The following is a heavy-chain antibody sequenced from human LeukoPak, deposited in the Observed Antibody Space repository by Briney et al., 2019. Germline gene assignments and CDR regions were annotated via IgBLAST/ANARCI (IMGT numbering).Heavy chain of an antibody. D-gene: IGHD6-13*01. Sequence: GGSLRLSCAASAFTFSSSSMNWVRQAPGKGLEWLSFISSSANTIYYADSVKGRFTISRDNAKNSLYLQMNSLRAEDTAVYYCARELVHVFDIWGQGTMVTVSS. CDR1: AFTFSSSS. CDR2: ISSSANTI. CDR3: ARELVHVFDI. V-gene: IGHV3-48*01. J-gene: IGHJ3*02.